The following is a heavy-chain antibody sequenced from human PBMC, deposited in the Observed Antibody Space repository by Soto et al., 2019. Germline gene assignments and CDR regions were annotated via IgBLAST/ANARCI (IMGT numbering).Heavy chain of an antibody. CDR1: GDSISSSY. J-gene: IGHJ6*03. CDR2: IDDTGST. CDR3: ARGVLEWLLRDSYYYYMDV. Sequence: SETLSLTCTVSGDSISSSYWNWIRQAPGKGLEWIGYIDDTGSTNYNPSLKSRVTLSVDPSNNQYSLKLSSVTAADTAVYYCARGVLEWLLRDSYYYYMDVWGKGTTVTVSS. D-gene: IGHD3-3*01. V-gene: IGHV4-59*01.